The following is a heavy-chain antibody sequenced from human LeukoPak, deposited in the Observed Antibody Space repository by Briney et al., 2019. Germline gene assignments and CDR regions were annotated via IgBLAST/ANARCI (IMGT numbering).Heavy chain of an antibody. CDR3: ARLSEDYYYGMDV. CDR2: INTYNGNT. J-gene: IGHJ6*02. CDR1: GYTLNKFG. Sequence: GASVKVSCKASGYTLNKFGMSWVRQAPGQGLEWLGWINTYNGNTKLGEKFQGRVTMTTDTSTSTVYMELTSLRTDDTAVYYCARLSEDYYYGMDVWGQGTTVTVSS. V-gene: IGHV1-18*01.